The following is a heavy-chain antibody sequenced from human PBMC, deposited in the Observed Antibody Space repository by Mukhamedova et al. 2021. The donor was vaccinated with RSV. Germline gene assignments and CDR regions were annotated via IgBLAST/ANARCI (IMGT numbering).Heavy chain of an antibody. CDR2: ISGSGGST. Sequence: GKGLEWVSAISGSGGSTYYADSVKGRFTISRDNSKNTLYLQMNSLRAEDTAVYYCATPDRSGYYYYFDYWGQGTLVTVSS. V-gene: IGHV3-23*01. J-gene: IGHJ4*02. CDR3: ATPDRSGYYYYFDY. D-gene: IGHD3-22*01.